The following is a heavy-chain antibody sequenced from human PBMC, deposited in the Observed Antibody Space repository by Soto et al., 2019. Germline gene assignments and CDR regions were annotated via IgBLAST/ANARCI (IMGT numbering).Heavy chain of an antibody. CDR3: ARDPFSIFGVGLGDYYYGLDP. D-gene: IGHD3-3*01. J-gene: IGHJ6*04. CDR2: ISYDGSYK. Sequence: HRIIKAPGKGVERVADISYDGSYKYYADSVKGRFTISRDNSKNTLYLQMNSLRADDTAVYYCARDPFSIFGVGLGDYYYGLDPWGKGTTVTGSS. V-gene: IGHV3-30-3*01.